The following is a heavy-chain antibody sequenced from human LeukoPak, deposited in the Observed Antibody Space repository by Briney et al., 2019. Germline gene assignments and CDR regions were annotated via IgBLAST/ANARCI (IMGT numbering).Heavy chain of an antibody. Sequence: SETLSLTCTVSGGSISSYYWSWIRQPAGKGLEWIGRIYTSGSTNYNPSLKSRVTISVDTSKNQFSLKLSSVTAADTAVYYCARGYDSSGYYYDNWFDPWGQGTLVTVSS. CDR2: IYTSGST. D-gene: IGHD3-22*01. J-gene: IGHJ5*02. CDR3: ARGYDSSGYYYDNWFDP. CDR1: GGSISSYY. V-gene: IGHV4-4*07.